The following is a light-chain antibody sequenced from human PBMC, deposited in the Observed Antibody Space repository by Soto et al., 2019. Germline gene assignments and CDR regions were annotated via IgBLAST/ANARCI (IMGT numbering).Light chain of an antibody. V-gene: IGLV1-44*01. CDR2: SNN. CDR3: AAWDDRLNGWV. J-gene: IGLJ3*02. CDR1: SSNIGSNT. Sequence: QSVLTQPPSASGTPGQRVTISCSGSSSNIGSNTVNWYQQLPGTAPKLLLYSNNQRPSGVPDRFSGSKSGTSASLAISGLQSEDEADYYCAAWDDRLNGWVFGGGTKVTVL.